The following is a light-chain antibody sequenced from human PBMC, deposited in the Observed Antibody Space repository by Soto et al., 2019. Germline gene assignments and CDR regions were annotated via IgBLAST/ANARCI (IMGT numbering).Light chain of an antibody. CDR3: SSYTSSRAYV. Sequence: QSALTQPASVSGSPGQSITISCTGSISDVGSYGPVSWYQQHPGQVPKLIIYEGNRRPSGVSSRFSGSKSGNTASLTISGLQAEDEAEYYCSSYTSSRAYVFGIGTKVTVL. J-gene: IGLJ1*01. CDR2: EGN. CDR1: ISDVGSYGP. V-gene: IGLV2-14*02.